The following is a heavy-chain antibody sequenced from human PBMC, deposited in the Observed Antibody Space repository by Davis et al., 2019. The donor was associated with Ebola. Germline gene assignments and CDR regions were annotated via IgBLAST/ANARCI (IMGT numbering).Heavy chain of an antibody. Sequence: GESLKISCAASGFTFSSYSMNWVRQAPGKGLEWVSSISSSSSYIYYADSVKGRFTISRDNAKNSLYLQMNSLRAEDTAVYYCARGVRGWYHAFDIWGQGTMVTVSS. CDR2: ISSSSSYI. D-gene: IGHD6-19*01. CDR1: GFTFSSYS. V-gene: IGHV3-21*01. CDR3: ARGVRGWYHAFDI. J-gene: IGHJ3*02.